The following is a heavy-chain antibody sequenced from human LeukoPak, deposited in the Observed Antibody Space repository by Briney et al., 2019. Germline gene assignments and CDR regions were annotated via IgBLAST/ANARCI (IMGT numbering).Heavy chain of an antibody. Sequence: KPSETLSLTCTVSGVSISSYYWSWIRQPAGKGLEWIGRIHTSGSTNYNPSLKSRVTMSVDTSKNQFSLKLSSVTAADTAVYYCARDVYYYGSGSYFLDYWGQGTLVTVSS. CDR1: GVSISSYY. CDR2: IHTSGST. J-gene: IGHJ4*02. CDR3: ARDVYYYGSGSYFLDY. D-gene: IGHD3-10*01. V-gene: IGHV4-4*07.